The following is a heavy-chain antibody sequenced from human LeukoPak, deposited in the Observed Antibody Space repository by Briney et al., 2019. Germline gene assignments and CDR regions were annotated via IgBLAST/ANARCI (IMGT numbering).Heavy chain of an antibody. J-gene: IGHJ5*02. Sequence: PSETLSLTCAVSGGSISSSNWWSWVRQPPGKGLEWIGEIYHSGSTNYNPSLKSRVTISVDKSKNQFSLKLSSVTAADTAVYYCARGCYDFWSGYSPFDPWGQGTLVTVSS. CDR1: GGSISSSNW. D-gene: IGHD3-3*01. CDR3: ARGCYDFWSGYSPFDP. CDR2: IYHSGST. V-gene: IGHV4-4*02.